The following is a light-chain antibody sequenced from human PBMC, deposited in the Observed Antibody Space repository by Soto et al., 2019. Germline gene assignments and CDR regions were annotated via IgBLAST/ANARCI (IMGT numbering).Light chain of an antibody. CDR2: KTS. J-gene: IGKJ4*01. CDR3: QKYQSFSLT. CDR1: QSISSW. Sequence: DIQMTQSPSTLSASVSDRVTITCRASQSISSWLASSQQNPGEAPKLLIYKTSNLQSGVPPRFSGSGSRLKFSLTISILQHDDFATYYCQKYQSFSLTFRGGTRVEVK. V-gene: IGKV1-5*03.